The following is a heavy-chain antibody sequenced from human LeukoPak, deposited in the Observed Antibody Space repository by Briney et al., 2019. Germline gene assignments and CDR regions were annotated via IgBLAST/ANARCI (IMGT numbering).Heavy chain of an antibody. D-gene: IGHD6-13*01. CDR3: AKEGYSSSWSPPLDFDY. CDR2: ISGSGGST. J-gene: IGHJ4*02. Sequence: QTGGSLRLSCAASGFTFSSYAMSWVRQAPVKVLEWVSAISGSGGSTYYADSVKGRFTISRDNSKNTLYLQMNSLRAEDTAVYYCAKEGYSSSWSPPLDFDYWGQGTLVTVSS. V-gene: IGHV3-23*01. CDR1: GFTFSSYA.